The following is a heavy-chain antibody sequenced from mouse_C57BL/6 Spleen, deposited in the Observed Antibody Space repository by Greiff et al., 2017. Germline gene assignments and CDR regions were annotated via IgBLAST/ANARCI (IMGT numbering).Heavy chain of an antibody. CDR3: ARAIDDGFDV. Sequence: VQLQQSGAELVRPGTSVKMSCQASGYTFTHYWIGWAKQRPGHGLEWIGDIYPGGGYTNYNEKFKGKATLTADKSSSTAYMQFSSLTSEDSAIYYCARAIDDGFDVWGTGTTVTVSS. CDR2: IYPGGGYT. J-gene: IGHJ1*03. D-gene: IGHD2-3*01. V-gene: IGHV1-63*01. CDR1: GYTFTHYW.